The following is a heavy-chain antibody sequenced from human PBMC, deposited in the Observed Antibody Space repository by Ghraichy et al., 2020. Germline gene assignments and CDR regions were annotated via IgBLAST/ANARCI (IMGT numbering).Heavy chain of an antibody. CDR2: ISSSSSYI. CDR1: GFTFSSYS. CDR3: ARLVAAAGSSSYFSDY. Sequence: LSLTCAASGFTFSSYSMNWVRQAPGKGLEWVSSISSSSSYIYYADSVKGRFTISRDNAKNSLYLQMNSLRAEDTAVYYCARLVAAAGSSSYFSDYWGQGTLVTVSS. D-gene: IGHD6-13*01. V-gene: IGHV3-21*01. J-gene: IGHJ4*02.